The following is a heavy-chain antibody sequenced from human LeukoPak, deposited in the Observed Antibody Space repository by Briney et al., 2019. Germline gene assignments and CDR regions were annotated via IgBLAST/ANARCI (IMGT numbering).Heavy chain of an antibody. Sequence: ASVKVSCKVSGYTLTELSMHWVRQAPGKGLEWMGGFDPEDGETIYAQKLQGRVTMTEDTSTDTAYMELSSLRSEDTAVYYCATFNTAMVIAGGLDYWGQGTLVTVSS. CDR3: ATFNTAMVIAGGLDY. J-gene: IGHJ4*02. CDR2: FDPEDGET. CDR1: GYTLTELS. V-gene: IGHV1-24*01. D-gene: IGHD5-18*01.